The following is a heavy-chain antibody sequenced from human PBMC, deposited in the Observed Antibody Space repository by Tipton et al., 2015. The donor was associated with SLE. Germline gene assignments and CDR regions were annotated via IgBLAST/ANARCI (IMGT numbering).Heavy chain of an antibody. CDR1: RGSLNGYY. Sequence: TLSLTCAVDRGSLNGYYWSWIRQPPGKGLEWIGEINHSGTTNYNVSLKSRVTISEDTSKNQFSLKLSSVTAADTAVYYCARGGGSYYDYWGQGTLVTVSS. CDR3: ARGGGSYYDY. CDR2: INHSGTT. V-gene: IGHV4-34*01. J-gene: IGHJ4*02. D-gene: IGHD1-26*01.